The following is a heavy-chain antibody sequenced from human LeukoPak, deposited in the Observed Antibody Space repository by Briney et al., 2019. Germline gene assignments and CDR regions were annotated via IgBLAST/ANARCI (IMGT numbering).Heavy chain of an antibody. V-gene: IGHV1-2*02. CDR3: SREDY. Sequence: VVSVKVSCKASGYTLTGYYLHWVRQAPGQGCKGVGWINPNSDRTNYTQKFQERVTMTRDTSISTVYMELSRLRCDDAAVYYCSREDYWGQGTLVTVSS. CDR1: GYTLTGYY. J-gene: IGHJ4*02. CDR2: INPNSDRT.